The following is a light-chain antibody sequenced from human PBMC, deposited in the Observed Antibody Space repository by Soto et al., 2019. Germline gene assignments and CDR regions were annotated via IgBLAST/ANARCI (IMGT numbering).Light chain of an antibody. CDR1: QGISSY. V-gene: IGKV1-8*01. CDR2: AAS. Sequence: AIQMTQSPSSLSASTGDRVTITCRASQGISSYLAWYQQKPGKAPKLLIYAASTLQSGVPSRFSGSGSGTDFTLIISCLQSEDFATYYCQQYYSYPRTFGQGTKVEIK. J-gene: IGKJ1*01. CDR3: QQYYSYPRT.